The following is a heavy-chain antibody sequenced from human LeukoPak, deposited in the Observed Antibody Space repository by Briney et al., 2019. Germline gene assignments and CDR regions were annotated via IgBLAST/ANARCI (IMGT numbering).Heavy chain of an antibody. CDR3: ARESRDWGSFDY. Sequence: SETLYLTCTVSGGSISSHYWSWIRQPPGKGLEWIGYIYYSGSTNYNPSLESRVTISVDTSKNQFSLKLSSVTAADTAVYYCARESRDWGSFDYWGQGTLVTVSS. CDR2: IYYSGST. CDR1: GGSISSHY. V-gene: IGHV4-59*11. D-gene: IGHD7-27*01. J-gene: IGHJ4*02.